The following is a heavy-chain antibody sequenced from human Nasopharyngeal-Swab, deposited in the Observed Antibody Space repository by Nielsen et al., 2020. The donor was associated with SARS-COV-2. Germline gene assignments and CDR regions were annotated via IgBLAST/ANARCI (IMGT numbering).Heavy chain of an antibody. CDR2: ISGSGGST. V-gene: IGHV3-23*01. J-gene: IGHJ6*02. CDR3: AKGGSAEWLAFSYYGMNV. Sequence: GGSLRLSCAASGFTFSSYAMSWVRQAPGKGLEWVPAISGSGGSTYYAGSVKGRFTISRDNSKNTLYLQMNSLRAEDTAVYYCAKGGSAEWLAFSYYGMNVWGQGTTVTVSS. CDR1: GFTFSSYA. D-gene: IGHD6-19*01.